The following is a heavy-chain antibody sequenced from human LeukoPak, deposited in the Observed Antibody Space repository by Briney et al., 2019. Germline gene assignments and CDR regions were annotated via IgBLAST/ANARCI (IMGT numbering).Heavy chain of an antibody. J-gene: IGHJ6*02. CDR2: IYYSGST. CDR3: ARDVRIAVAGTHYYYYYGMDA. CDR1: GGSISSYY. D-gene: IGHD6-19*01. V-gene: IGHV4-59*01. Sequence: SETLSLTCTVSGGSISSYYWSWIRQPPGKGLEWIGYIYYSGSTNYNPSLKSRVTISVDTSKNQFSLKLSSVTAADTAVYYCARDVRIAVAGTHYYYYYGMDAWGQGTTVTVSS.